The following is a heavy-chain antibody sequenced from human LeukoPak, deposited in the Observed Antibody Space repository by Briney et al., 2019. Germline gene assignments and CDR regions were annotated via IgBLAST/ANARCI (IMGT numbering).Heavy chain of an antibody. CDR3: ARGPYSSGWYYWFDP. D-gene: IGHD6-19*01. CDR1: GGSVSSGSYY. CDR2: IYYSGST. Sequence: SETLSLTCTVSGGSVSSGSYYWSWIRQPPGKGLEWIGYIYYSGSTNYNPSLKSRVTISVDTSKNQFSLKLSSVTAADTAVYYCARGPYSSGWYYWFDPWGQGTLVTVSS. J-gene: IGHJ5*02. V-gene: IGHV4-61*01.